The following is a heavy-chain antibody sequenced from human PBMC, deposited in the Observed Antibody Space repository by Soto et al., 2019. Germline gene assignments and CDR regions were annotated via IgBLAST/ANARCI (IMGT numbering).Heavy chain of an antibody. D-gene: IGHD1-26*01. Sequence: QVQLVESGGGVAQPGKSLRLSCAASGFTFNSYAMHWVRQAPGKGLEWVSVISYDGSKEYYADSVKGRVTISRDNSKNTLYLQMNSLRAEDTAVYYCARELLRGDYGLDVWGQGTTVTVSS. J-gene: IGHJ6*02. CDR1: GFTFNSYA. CDR3: ARELLRGDYGLDV. CDR2: ISYDGSKE. V-gene: IGHV3-30-3*01.